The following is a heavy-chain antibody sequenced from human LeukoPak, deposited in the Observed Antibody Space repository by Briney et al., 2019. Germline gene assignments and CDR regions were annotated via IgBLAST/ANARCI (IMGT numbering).Heavy chain of an antibody. CDR3: ARALRTGQGDYVPVL. J-gene: IGHJ4*02. V-gene: IGHV5-51*01. CDR2: IYPGDSET. CDR1: GYRFTNYW. D-gene: IGHD3-10*02. Sequence: GESLKISCKASGYRFTNYWLGWVRQMPGKGLEWMTIIYPGDSETRYSPSFQGQVTISADKSIGTTYLQWSSLKASDTAMYYCARALRTGQGDYVPVLWGQGTLVTVSS.